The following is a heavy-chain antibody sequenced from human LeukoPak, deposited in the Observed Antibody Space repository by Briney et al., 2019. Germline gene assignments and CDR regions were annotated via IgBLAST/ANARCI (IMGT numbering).Heavy chain of an antibody. V-gene: IGHV4-39*01. Sequence: SETLSLTCTVSGGSISSSSYYWGWIRQPPGKGLEWIGSIYYSGSTYYNPSLKSRVTISVDTSKNQFSLKLSSVTAADTAVYYCARHQYSSGYTHFDYWGQGTLVTVSS. CDR2: IYYSGST. J-gene: IGHJ4*02. D-gene: IGHD6-19*01. CDR3: ARHQYSSGYTHFDY. CDR1: GGSISSSSYY.